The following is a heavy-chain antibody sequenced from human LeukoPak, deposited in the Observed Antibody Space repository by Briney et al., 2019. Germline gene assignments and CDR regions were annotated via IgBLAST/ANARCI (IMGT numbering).Heavy chain of an antibody. J-gene: IGHJ5*02. Sequence: SETLSLTCTVSGGSISSYYWSWIRQPPGKGLEWIGYIYYSGNTNYNPSLKSRVTISVDTSKNQFSLKLSSVTAADTAVYYCARGPYYYGSGSRNWFDPWGQGTLVTVSS. V-gene: IGHV4-59*01. CDR1: GGSISSYY. D-gene: IGHD3-10*01. CDR3: ARGPYYYGSGSRNWFDP. CDR2: IYYSGNT.